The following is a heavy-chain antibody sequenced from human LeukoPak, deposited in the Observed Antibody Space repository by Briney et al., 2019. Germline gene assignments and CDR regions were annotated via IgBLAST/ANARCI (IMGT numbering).Heavy chain of an antibody. CDR1: GFSFTDHY. V-gene: IGHV3-72*01. CDR3: TRVRPVDAIDI. J-gene: IGHJ3*02. CDR2: SRNKANRFAT. D-gene: IGHD1-14*01. Sequence: PGGSLRLSCAASGFSFTDHYIDWVRQTPGKGLEWVGRSRNKANRFATEYAASVKDRFIISRDDSKNSVYLEMNSLKTEDTAVYFCTRVRPVDAIDIWGQGTMVTVSS.